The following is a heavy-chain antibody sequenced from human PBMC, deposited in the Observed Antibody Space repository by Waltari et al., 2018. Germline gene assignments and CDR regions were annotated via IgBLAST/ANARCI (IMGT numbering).Heavy chain of an antibody. V-gene: IGHV4-4*09. Sequence: QVQLQESGPGLVKPSETLSLTCTVSGGSISSYYWSWIRQPPGKGLEWIGYIYTSGSTTSNPALKIRVTISVDTSKNQFSLKLSSVTAADTAVYYCARALSGSYLGYWGQGTLVTVSS. CDR2: IYTSGST. J-gene: IGHJ4*02. CDR3: ARALSGSYLGY. CDR1: GGSISSYY. D-gene: IGHD1-26*01.